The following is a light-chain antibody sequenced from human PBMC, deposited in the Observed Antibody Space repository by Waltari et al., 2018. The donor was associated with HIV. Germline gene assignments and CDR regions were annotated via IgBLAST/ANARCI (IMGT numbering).Light chain of an antibody. V-gene: IGKV3-20*01. CDR3: HVYGTSPRWT. J-gene: IGKJ1*01. CDR1: QTIDQKS. Sequence: VLTQSPATLSVSPAGNATLSCRASQTIDQKSVSWYQQRPGQAPRLVLFASSTRATGIPDRFRGSESGTEFTLTIRRLEPEDFAIYYCHVYGTSPRWTFGPGTRLE. CDR2: ASS.